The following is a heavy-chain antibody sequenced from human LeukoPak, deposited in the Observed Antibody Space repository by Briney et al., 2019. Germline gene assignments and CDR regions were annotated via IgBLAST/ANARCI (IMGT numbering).Heavy chain of an antibody. CDR1: GGSISSGDYY. CDR2: IYYSGST. J-gene: IGHJ4*02. Sequence: SQTLSLTCTVSGGSISSGDYYWSWIRQPPGKGLEWIGYIYYSGSTYYNPSLKSRVTISVDTSKNQFSLKLSSVTAADTAVYYCARAPTTPGFVYDYWGQGTLVTVSS. D-gene: IGHD1-26*01. V-gene: IGHV4-30-4*01. CDR3: ARAPTTPGFVYDY.